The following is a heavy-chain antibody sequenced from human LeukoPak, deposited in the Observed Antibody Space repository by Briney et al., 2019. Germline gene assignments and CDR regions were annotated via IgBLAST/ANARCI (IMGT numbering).Heavy chain of an antibody. CDR3: TTYLGVMDLSYLQY. D-gene: IGHD3-10*01. J-gene: IGHJ4*02. V-gene: IGHV3-30*04. CDR2: ISYDGSNK. CDR1: GFTFSSYA. Sequence: GGSLRLSCAASGFTFSSYAMHWVRQAPGKGLEWVAVISYDGSNKYYADSVKGRFTISRDNSKNTLYPQMNSLRAEDTAVYYCTTYLGVMDLSYLQYWGQGTLVTVSS.